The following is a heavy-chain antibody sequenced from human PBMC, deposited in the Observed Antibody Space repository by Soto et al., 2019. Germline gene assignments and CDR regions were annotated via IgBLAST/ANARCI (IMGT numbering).Heavy chain of an antibody. V-gene: IGHV4-30-2*01. CDR1: GGSISSGGYS. D-gene: IGHD4-17*01. CDR3: ARAHYGDYGYGMDV. CDR2: IFHSGSP. Sequence: TLSLPCAVSGGSISSGGYSWSCIRQPPGKGLEWIGYIFHSGSPYYNPSLKSRVTISVDRSKNQFSLKLSSVTDADTAVYYCARAHYGDYGYGMDVWGQGTTVTVSS. J-gene: IGHJ6*02.